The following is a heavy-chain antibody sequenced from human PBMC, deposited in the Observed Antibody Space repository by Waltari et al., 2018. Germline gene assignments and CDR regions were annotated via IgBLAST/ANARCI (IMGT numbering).Heavy chain of an antibody. CDR2: INTNTGNP. V-gene: IGHV7-4-1*02. Sequence: QVQLVQSGSELKTPGASVKVSCQASGYTFTTYAIHWLRQAPGQGLELMGWINTNTGNPTYVQGFTGRFVFSLDTSVSTAYLQINSLKADDTAVYYCAREVVPAATIVVNWFDPWGQGTLVTVSS. CDR1: GYTFTTYA. J-gene: IGHJ5*02. CDR3: AREVVPAATIVVNWFDP. D-gene: IGHD2-2*01.